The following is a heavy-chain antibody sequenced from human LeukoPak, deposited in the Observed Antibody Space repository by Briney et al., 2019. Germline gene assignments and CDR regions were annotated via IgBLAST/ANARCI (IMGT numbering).Heavy chain of an antibody. D-gene: IGHD4-23*01. V-gene: IGHV3-73*01. CDR1: GFTFSGSA. CDR3: TRSTTVVTLFDH. J-gene: IGHJ4*02. Sequence: GGSLRLSCAASGFTFSGSAMHWVRQASGKGLEWVGRIRSKANSYATAYAASVKGRFTISRDDSKNTAYLQMNSLKTEDTAVYYCTRSTTVVTLFDHWGQGTLVTVSS. CDR2: IRSKANSYAT.